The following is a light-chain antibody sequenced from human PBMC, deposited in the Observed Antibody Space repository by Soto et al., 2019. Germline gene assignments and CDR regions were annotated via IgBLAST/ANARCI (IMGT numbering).Light chain of an antibody. CDR1: QSVSSSY. CDR2: GAS. Sequence: EIVLTQSPGTLSLSPGERATLSCRASQSVSSSYLAWYQQKPGQATRLLIYGASSSATGIPDRFSGSGSGTDFTLTISRLEPEYFAVYYCQQYGRWWTFGQGTKVEIK. CDR3: QQYGRWWT. V-gene: IGKV3-20*01. J-gene: IGKJ1*01.